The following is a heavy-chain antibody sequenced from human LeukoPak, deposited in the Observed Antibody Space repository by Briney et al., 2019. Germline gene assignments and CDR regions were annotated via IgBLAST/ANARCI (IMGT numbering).Heavy chain of an antibody. CDR3: ASQDSSSWNHVMYNWFDP. CDR1: GGSISSYY. V-gene: IGHV4-4*07. J-gene: IGHJ5*02. D-gene: IGHD6-13*01. CDR2: IYTSGST. Sequence: PSETLSLTCTVSGGSISSYYWSWIRQPAGKGLEWIGRIYTSGSTYYNPSLKSRVTISVDTSKNQFSLKLSSVTAADTAVYYCASQDSSSWNHVMYNWFDPWGQGTLVTVSS.